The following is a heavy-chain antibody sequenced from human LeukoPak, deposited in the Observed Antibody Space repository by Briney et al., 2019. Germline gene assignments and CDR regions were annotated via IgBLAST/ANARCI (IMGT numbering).Heavy chain of an antibody. V-gene: IGHV1-46*01. J-gene: IGHJ4*02. CDR1: GYTFTSYY. Sequence: GASVKVSCKASGYTFTSYYMHRVRQAPGQGLEWMGIINPSGGSTSYAQKFQGRVTMTRDTSTSTVYMDLSSLRSEDTAVYYCATVIWSGYPAFDYWGQGTLVTVSS. CDR2: INPSGGST. CDR3: ATVIWSGYPAFDY. D-gene: IGHD3-3*01.